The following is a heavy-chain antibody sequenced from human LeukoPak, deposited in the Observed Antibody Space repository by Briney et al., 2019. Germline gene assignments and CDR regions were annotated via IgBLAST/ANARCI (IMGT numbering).Heavy chain of an antibody. V-gene: IGHV1-2*02. CDR2: INPNSGGT. D-gene: IGHD4-17*01. Sequence: ASVKVSCKASGYTFTGYYMHWVRQAPGQGLEWMGWINPNSGGTNYAQKFQGRVTMTRDTSISTAYMELNRLRSDDTAVYYCARGPTTVTTLFDYWGQGTLVTVSS. CDR3: ARGPTTVTTLFDY. CDR1: GYTFTGYY. J-gene: IGHJ4*02.